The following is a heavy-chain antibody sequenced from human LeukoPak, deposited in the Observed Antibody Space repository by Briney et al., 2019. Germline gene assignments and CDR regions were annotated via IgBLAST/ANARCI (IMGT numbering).Heavy chain of an antibody. D-gene: IGHD2-2*01. CDR3: AREYQHADFDF. J-gene: IGHJ4*02. Sequence: GRSLRLSCAASGFTFDDYAMHWVRQAPGKGLEWVSSITAGSNFINYADSVKGRFTISRDNAKNSLYLQMDSLRAEDTALYYCAREYQHADFDFWGQGALVIVSS. CDR1: GFTFDDYA. V-gene: IGHV3-21*01. CDR2: ITAGSNFI.